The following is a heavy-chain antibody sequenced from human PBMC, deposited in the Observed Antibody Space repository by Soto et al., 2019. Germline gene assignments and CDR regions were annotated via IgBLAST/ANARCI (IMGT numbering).Heavy chain of an antibody. Sequence: QVQLVESGGGVVQPGRSLRLSCAASGFTFSSYAMHWVRQAPGKGLEWVAVISYDGSNKYYADSVKGRLTISRDNPKNTLYLQMNSLGAEDTAVYYCARVLMKVRGVTSHYYYYYGMDVWGQGTTVTVSS. J-gene: IGHJ6*02. CDR3: ARVLMKVRGVTSHYYYYYGMDV. V-gene: IGHV3-30-3*01. CDR1: GFTFSSYA. CDR2: ISYDGSNK. D-gene: IGHD3-10*01.